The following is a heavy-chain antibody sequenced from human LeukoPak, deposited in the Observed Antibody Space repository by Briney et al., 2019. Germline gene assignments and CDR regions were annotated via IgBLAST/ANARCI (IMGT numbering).Heavy chain of an antibody. CDR2: IYHSGST. J-gene: IGHJ4*02. CDR3: AREKNSGYEYYYFDY. CDR1: GDSISIGGYS. Sequence: PSQTVSLTCAVSGDSISIGGYSWSWIRQPPGKGLEWFGYIYHSGSTYYNPSLKSRVTISVDRSKNQFSLKLSSVTAADTAVYYCAREKNSGYEYYYFDYWGQGTLVTVSS. V-gene: IGHV4-30-2*01. D-gene: IGHD5-12*01.